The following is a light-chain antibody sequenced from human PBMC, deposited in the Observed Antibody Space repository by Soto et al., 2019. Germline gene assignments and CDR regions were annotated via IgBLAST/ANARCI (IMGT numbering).Light chain of an antibody. CDR1: SSNIGAGYD. CDR2: NNN. Sequence: QSVLTQPPSVSGAPGQRVTISCTGTSSNIGAGYDVHWYQQLPGKAPKLLIYNNNNRPSGCPARFSASKSGTSASLAITGLQAEDEADYYCQSYDTSLSVSVFGGGTKLTVL. J-gene: IGLJ2*01. V-gene: IGLV1-40*01. CDR3: QSYDTSLSVSV.